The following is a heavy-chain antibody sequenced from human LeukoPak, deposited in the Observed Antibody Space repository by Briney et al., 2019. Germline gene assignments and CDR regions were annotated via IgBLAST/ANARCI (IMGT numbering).Heavy chain of an antibody. J-gene: IGHJ4*02. D-gene: IGHD1-26*01. CDR1: GFTFSSYG. CDR2: ISYDGSNK. CDR3: AKGWEHQAPPDPPPLDY. V-gene: IGHV3-30*18. Sequence: GGSLRLSCAASGFTFSSYGMHCVRQAPGKGLEWVAVISYDGSNKYYADSVKGRFTISRDNSKNTLYLQMNSLRAEDTAVYYCAKGWEHQAPPDPPPLDYWGQGTLVTVSS.